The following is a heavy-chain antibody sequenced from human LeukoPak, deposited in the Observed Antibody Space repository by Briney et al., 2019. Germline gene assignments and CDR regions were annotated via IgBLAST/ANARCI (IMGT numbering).Heavy chain of an antibody. Sequence: SETLSLTCTVSGGSISSYYWSWIRQPTGKGLEWIGRIYTSGSTNYNPSLKSRVTMSVDTSKNQFSLKLSSVTAADTAVYYCARDFVARYYDFQTNWFDPWGQGTLVTVSS. D-gene: IGHD3-3*01. V-gene: IGHV4-4*07. CDR2: IYTSGST. CDR1: GGSISSYY. CDR3: ARDFVARYYDFQTNWFDP. J-gene: IGHJ5*02.